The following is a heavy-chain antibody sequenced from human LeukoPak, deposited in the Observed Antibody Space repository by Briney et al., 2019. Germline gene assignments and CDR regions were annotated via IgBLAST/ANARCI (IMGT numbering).Heavy chain of an antibody. Sequence: SETLSLTCTVSGGSISSYYWSWIRQPPGKGLEWIGYIYYSGSTNYNPPLKSRVTISVDTSKNQFSLKLSSVTAADTAVYYCARASILGYCSGGSCRYYFDYWGQGTLVTVSS. J-gene: IGHJ4*02. CDR1: GGSISSYY. D-gene: IGHD2-15*01. CDR2: IYYSGST. CDR3: ARASILGYCSGGSCRYYFDY. V-gene: IGHV4-59*12.